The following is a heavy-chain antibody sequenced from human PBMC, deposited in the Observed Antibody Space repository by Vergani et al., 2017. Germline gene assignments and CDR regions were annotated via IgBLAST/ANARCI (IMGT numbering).Heavy chain of an antibody. J-gene: IGHJ6*02. CDR3: AGQGGGSDYYYYGMDV. Sequence: EVQLVESGGGLVQPGGSLRLSCAASGFTFSSYSMNWVRQAPGKGLEWVSYISSSSSTIYYADSVKGRFTISRDNAKNSLYLQMNSLRAEDTAVYYCAGQGGGSDYYYYGMDVWGQGTTVTVSS. CDR2: ISSSSSTI. CDR1: GFTFSSYS. V-gene: IGHV3-48*01. D-gene: IGHD2-15*01.